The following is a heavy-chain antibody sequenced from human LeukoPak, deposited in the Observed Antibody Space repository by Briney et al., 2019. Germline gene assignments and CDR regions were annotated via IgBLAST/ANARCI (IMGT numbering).Heavy chain of an antibody. CDR2: ISSSGSTI. CDR1: GFTFSNYE. V-gene: IGHV3-48*03. J-gene: IGHJ4*02. Sequence: PGGSLRLSCAASGFTFSNYEMNWVRQAPGKRLEWVSYISSSGSTIYYADSVKGRFTISRDNAKNSLYLQMNSLRAEDTAVYYCKRGGYCSGGTCYSPLFDYWGQGALVTVSS. D-gene: IGHD2-15*01. CDR3: KRGGYCSGGTCYSPLFDY.